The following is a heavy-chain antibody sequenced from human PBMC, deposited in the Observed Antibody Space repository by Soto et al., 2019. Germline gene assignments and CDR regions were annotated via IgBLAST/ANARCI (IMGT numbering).Heavy chain of an antibody. J-gene: IGHJ6*02. CDR2: ISPFNGNT. CDR3: ARDQSFDRTYYYGIDV. V-gene: IGHV1-18*01. CDR1: GYPFTHYG. D-gene: IGHD3-16*01. Sequence: QVQLVQSGAEVKKPGASVRVSCKSSGYPFTHYGITWIRQAPGQGLEWMGWISPFNGNTNYGQTLQGRVTLTTETSTSTVYMELRSLRSDDTAVYYCARDQSFDRTYYYGIDVWGQATTVTVSS.